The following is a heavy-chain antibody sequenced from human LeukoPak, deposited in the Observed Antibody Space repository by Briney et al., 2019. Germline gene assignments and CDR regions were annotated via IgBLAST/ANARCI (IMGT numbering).Heavy chain of an antibody. CDR2: ISYDGSNK. D-gene: IGHD6-13*01. CDR3: AREDGAAAGSDY. J-gene: IGHJ4*02. Sequence: GGSLRLSCAASGFTFSSYGMHWVRQAPGKGLEWVAVISYDGSNKYYADSVKGRFTISRDNSKNTLCLQMNSLRPEDTAVYYCAREDGAAAGSDYWGQGTLVTVSS. CDR1: GFTFSSYG. V-gene: IGHV3-30*03.